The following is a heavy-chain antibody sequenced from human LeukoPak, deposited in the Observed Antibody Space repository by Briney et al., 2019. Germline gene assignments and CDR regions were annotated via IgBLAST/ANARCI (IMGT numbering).Heavy chain of an antibody. D-gene: IGHD3-16*01. J-gene: IGHJ4*02. CDR1: GGSISSYY. CDR2: FHNSGTS. Sequence: SETLSLTCTVSGGSISSYYWSWIRQPPGRGLEWIGYFHNSGTSTYNPSLKSRVTISADTSKNQFSLKLNSLTTADTAVYYCTRGAGWLIDYWGQGILVTVSS. V-gene: IGHV4-59*01. CDR3: TRGAGWLIDY.